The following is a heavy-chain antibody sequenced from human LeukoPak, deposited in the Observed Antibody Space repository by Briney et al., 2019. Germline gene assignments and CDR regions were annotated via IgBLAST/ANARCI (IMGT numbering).Heavy chain of an antibody. CDR2: INPSGGST. J-gene: IGHJ6*02. CDR1: GYTFTSYY. CDR3: ARDRSLDYYDSSGYSYYYYYGMDV. D-gene: IGHD3-22*01. Sequence: ASVKVSCKASGYTFTSYYMHWVRQAPGQGLEWMGIINPSGGSTSYAQKFQGRVTMTRDTSTSTVYMELSSLRSEDTAVYYCARDRSLDYYDSSGYSYYYYYGMDVWGQGTTVTVSS. V-gene: IGHV1-46*01.